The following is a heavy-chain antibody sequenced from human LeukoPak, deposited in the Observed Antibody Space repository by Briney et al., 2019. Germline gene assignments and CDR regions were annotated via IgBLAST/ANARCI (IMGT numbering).Heavy chain of an antibody. Sequence: GASVKVSCKASGYTFTSYGISWLRQAPGQGLEWMGWINPNSGGTNYAQKFQGWVTMTRDTSISTAYMELSRLRSDDTAVYYCARGLLAYSSGWPPYFDYWGQGTLVTVSS. CDR3: ARGLLAYSSGWPPYFDY. V-gene: IGHV1-2*04. J-gene: IGHJ4*02. CDR1: GYTFTSYG. CDR2: INPNSGGT. D-gene: IGHD6-19*01.